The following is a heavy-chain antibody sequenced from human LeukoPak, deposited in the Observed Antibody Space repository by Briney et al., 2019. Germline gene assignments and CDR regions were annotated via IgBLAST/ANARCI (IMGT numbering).Heavy chain of an antibody. CDR1: GFTFSSYS. V-gene: IGHV3-21*04. CDR3: ARDLSVDGTVVTRYYYYYYMDV. CDR2: ISRSSSYI. J-gene: IGHJ6*03. Sequence: PGGSLRLSCAASGFTFSSYSISWVRQAPGKGLEWVSSISRSSSYINYADSVKGRFTISRDNAKKSLYLQMNSLRAEDTAVYYCARDLSVDGTVVTRYYYYYYMDVWGKGTTVTVSS. D-gene: IGHD4-23*01.